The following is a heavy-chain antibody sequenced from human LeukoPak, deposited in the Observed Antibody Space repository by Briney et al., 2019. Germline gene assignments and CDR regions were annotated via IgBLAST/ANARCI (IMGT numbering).Heavy chain of an antibody. D-gene: IGHD2-21*02. CDR1: GFTFSSYS. J-gene: IGHJ4*02. CDR3: AKEGDGGFDY. V-gene: IGHV3-30*18. Sequence: GGSLRLSCAASGFTFSSYSMNWVRQAPGKGLEWVAVISYDGSNKYYADSVKGRFTISRDNSKNTLYLQMNSLRAEDTAVYYCAKEGDGGFDYWGQGTLVTVSS. CDR2: ISYDGSNK.